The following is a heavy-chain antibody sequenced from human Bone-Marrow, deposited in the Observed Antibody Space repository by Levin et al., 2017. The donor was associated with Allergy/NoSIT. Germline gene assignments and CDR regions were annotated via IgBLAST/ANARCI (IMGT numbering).Heavy chain of an antibody. V-gene: IGHV5-10-1*01. CDR1: GYSFTSYW. CDR2: IDPSDSYT. J-gene: IGHJ4*02. CDR3: ARHRAMVRGVDYFDY. Sequence: GESLKISCKGSGYSFTSYWISWVRQMPGKGLEWMGRIDPSDSYTNYSPSFQGHVTISADKSISTAYLQWSSLKASDTAMYYCARHRAMVRGVDYFDYWGQGTLVTVSS. D-gene: IGHD3-10*01.